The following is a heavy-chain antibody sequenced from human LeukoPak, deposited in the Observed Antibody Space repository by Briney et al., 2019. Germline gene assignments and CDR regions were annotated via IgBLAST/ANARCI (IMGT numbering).Heavy chain of an antibody. V-gene: IGHV4-59*08. D-gene: IGHD3-10*01. CDR2: FYYRGSS. CDR1: GVSISSSY. CDR3: SGSGDYWYFDL. J-gene: IGHJ2*01. Sequence: SETLSLTCTGSGVSISSSYGSWIRQPPGKGLEWIGYFYYRGSSNYNPSLQSRVTISVDSSKNQFSLKLSSVTAADTAVYYCSGSGDYWYFDLWGRGALVTVSS.